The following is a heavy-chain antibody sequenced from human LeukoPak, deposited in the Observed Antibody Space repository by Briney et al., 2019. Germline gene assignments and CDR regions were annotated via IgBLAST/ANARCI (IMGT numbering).Heavy chain of an antibody. D-gene: IGHD3-22*01. CDR2: ISSSSSYI. CDR3: AGDYVPREDDSSGYYYGY. J-gene: IGHJ4*02. Sequence: GGSLRLSCAASGFTFSSYSMNWVRQAPGKGLEWVSSISSSSSYIYYADSVKGRFTISRDNAKSSLYLQMNSLRAEDTAVYYCAGDYVPREDDSSGYYYGYWGQGTLVTVSS. CDR1: GFTFSSYS. V-gene: IGHV3-21*01.